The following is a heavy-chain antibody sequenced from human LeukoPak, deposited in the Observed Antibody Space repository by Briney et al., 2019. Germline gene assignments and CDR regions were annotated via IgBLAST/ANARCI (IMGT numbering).Heavy chain of an antibody. V-gene: IGHV3-48*02. CDR2: ISISSTTI. CDR1: GFTFSSYS. CDR3: ATYAVASTEY. D-gene: IGHD6-19*01. J-gene: IGHJ4*02. Sequence: GGSLRLSCAASGFTFSSYSMNWVRQAPGKGLEWVSYISISSTTIYHAASVKGRFTISTDNAKNSLYLQMNSLRDEDTAMYYCATYAVASTEYWGQGTLLTVSS.